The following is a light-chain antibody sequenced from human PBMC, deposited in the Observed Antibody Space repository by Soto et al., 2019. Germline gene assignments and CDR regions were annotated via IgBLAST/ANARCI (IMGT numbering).Light chain of an antibody. Sequence: QPVLTQPPSASGTPGQRVTISCSGSSSNIGSNTVNWYQHLPGTAPKLLIYSDNQRPSGVPDRFSGSKSGTSASLAISGLQSEDEAEYYCAPWDDSLNGWVFGGGTKLTVL. CDR2: SDN. CDR3: APWDDSLNGWV. J-gene: IGLJ3*02. CDR1: SSNIGSNT. V-gene: IGLV1-44*01.